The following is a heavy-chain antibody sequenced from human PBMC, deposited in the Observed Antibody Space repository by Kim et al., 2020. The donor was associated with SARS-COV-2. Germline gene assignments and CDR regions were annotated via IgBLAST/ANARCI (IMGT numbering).Heavy chain of an antibody. V-gene: IGHV3-33*01. CDR2: IWYDGSHQ. CDR3: ARGMQPYRAAAGDH. Sequence: GGSLRLSCEASGFTFRNYGMHWVRQAPGKGLEWVAVIWYDGSHQYYGDSVKGRFTVSRDNSKNTLYLQMNNLRVEDTALYYCARGMQPYRAAAGDHWGQGTLVTVSS. D-gene: IGHD6-13*01. J-gene: IGHJ4*02. CDR1: GFTFRNYG.